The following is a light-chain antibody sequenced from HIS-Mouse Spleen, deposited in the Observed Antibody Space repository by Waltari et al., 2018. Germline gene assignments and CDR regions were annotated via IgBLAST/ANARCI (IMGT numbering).Light chain of an antibody. Sequence: QSALTQPASVSGSPVQSITISCTGTSRDVGGYNYVSWYQQHPRKAPKLMIYEVSNRPSGVSNRFSGSKSGNTASLTISGLQAEDEADYYCSSYTSSSTWVFGGGTKLTVL. J-gene: IGLJ3*02. CDR1: SRDVGGYNY. V-gene: IGLV2-14*01. CDR2: EVS. CDR3: SSYTSSSTWV.